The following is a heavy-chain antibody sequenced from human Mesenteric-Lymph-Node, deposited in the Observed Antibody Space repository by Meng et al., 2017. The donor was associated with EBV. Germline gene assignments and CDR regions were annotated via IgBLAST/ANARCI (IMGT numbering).Heavy chain of an antibody. J-gene: IGHJ4*02. D-gene: IGHD6-19*01. CDR1: GGSISSNNW. CDR3: ARVGQWLPIDY. V-gene: IGHV4-4*02. CDR2: IYPSGST. Sequence: LQWSGPGPVKPSGALSLTCPVSGGSISSNNWWSWVRQPPGKGLEWIGEIYPSGSTNYNPSLKSRVTISVDKSKNQFSLNLSSVTAADTAVYYCARVGQWLPIDYWGQGTLVTVSS.